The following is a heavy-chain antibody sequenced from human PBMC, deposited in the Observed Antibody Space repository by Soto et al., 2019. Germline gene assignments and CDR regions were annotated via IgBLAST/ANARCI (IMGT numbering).Heavy chain of an antibody. V-gene: IGHV3-23*01. Sequence: PGGSLRLSCTASGFTFSSYVMSWVRQAPGKGLEWVSALSGSSANTYYADSVKGRFTISRDNSKNTLYLQMNSLRAEDTAFYYCAKDKTLSSSWPYYFDYWGQGTLVTVYS. J-gene: IGHJ4*02. D-gene: IGHD6-13*01. CDR2: LSGSSANT. CDR1: GFTFSSYV. CDR3: AKDKTLSSSWPYYFDY.